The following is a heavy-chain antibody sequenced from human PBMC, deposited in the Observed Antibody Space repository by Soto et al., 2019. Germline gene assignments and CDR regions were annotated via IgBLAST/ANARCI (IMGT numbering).Heavy chain of an antibody. CDR2: INHSGST. V-gene: IGHV4-34*01. D-gene: IGHD3-10*01. Sequence: PSETLSLTCAVYGGSFSGYYWSWIRQPPGKGLEWIGEINHSGSTNYNSSLKSRVTISVDTSKNQFSLKLSSVTAADTAVYYCARERGYGSGSSWYYFDYWGQGTLVTVSS. J-gene: IGHJ4*02. CDR3: ARERGYGSGSSWYYFDY. CDR1: GGSFSGYY.